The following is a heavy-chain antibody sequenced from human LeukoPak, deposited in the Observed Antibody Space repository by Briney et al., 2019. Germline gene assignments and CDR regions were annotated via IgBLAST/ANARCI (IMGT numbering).Heavy chain of an antibody. D-gene: IGHD6-13*01. CDR2: INSDGSST. V-gene: IGHV3-74*01. Sequence: GGSLRLSCAASGFTFSSYWMHWVRQAPGKGLVWVSRINSDGSSTSYADSVKGRFTISRDNAKNTLYLQMNSLRAEDTAVYYCASLGIAAAGVIDYWGQGTLVTVSP. CDR3: ASLGIAAAGVIDY. CDR1: GFTFSSYW. J-gene: IGHJ4*02.